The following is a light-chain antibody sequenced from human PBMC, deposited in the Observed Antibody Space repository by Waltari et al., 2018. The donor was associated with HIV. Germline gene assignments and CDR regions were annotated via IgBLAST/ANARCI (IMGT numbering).Light chain of an antibody. CDR2: LSSARSY. V-gene: IGLV4-69*01. CDR3: QTWTTGIVL. CDR1: SGHSNYA. J-gene: IGLJ2*01. Sequence: QLVLTQSPSASASLRASVKLTCTLSSGHSNYAIAWHQHQPEKGPWYLMRLSSARSYLQWYAFPYRFSGSSSGAEPYLIISSLQSDDEADYYCQTWTTGIVLFGGGTKRTVL.